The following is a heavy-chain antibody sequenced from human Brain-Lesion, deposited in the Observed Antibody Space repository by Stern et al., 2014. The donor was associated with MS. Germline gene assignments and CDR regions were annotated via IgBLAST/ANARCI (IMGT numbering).Heavy chain of an antibody. Sequence: VQLVESGGGLVQPGGSLRLSCASSGFTFRGFWMSWVRQAPGQGLEWVANIKEDGSERYYVDFVKGGFTISRYNAKNTTYLQMNSLRGEDTAVYYCAKTQGGSSSWFVVDGMEYYSYYGMDVWGQGTTVTVSS. J-gene: IGHJ6*02. CDR2: IKEDGSER. D-gene: IGHD6-13*01. CDR1: GFTFRGFW. V-gene: IGHV3-7*01. CDR3: AKTQGGSSSWFVVDGMEYYSYYGMDV.